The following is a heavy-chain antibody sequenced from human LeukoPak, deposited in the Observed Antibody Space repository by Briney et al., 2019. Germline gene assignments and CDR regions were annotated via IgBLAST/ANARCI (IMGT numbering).Heavy chain of an antibody. J-gene: IGHJ4*02. CDR3: ARKYYDFWSGYYTWFDY. Sequence: SETLSLTCTVSGGSISSSSYYWGWIRQPPGKGLEWIGSIYYSGSTYYNPSLKSRVTMSVDTSKNQFSLKLSSVTAADTAVYYCARKYYDFWSGYYTWFDYWGQGTLVTVSS. D-gene: IGHD3-3*01. CDR1: GGSISSSSYY. V-gene: IGHV4-39*07. CDR2: IYYSGST.